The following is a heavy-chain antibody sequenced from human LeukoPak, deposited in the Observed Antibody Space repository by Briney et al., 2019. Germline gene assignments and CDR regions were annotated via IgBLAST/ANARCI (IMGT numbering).Heavy chain of an antibody. CDR3: AKDQSYYNWFDP. CDR1: GFTFSRYA. Sequence: GGSLRLSCAASGFTFSRYAMTWVRQAPGKGLEWVSSIDANGAGTFYADSVKGRFSISRDNAKNTLGLQMHSLTAEDTAVYYCAKDQSYYNWFDPWGQGTLVTVSS. V-gene: IGHV3-23*01. J-gene: IGHJ5*02. D-gene: IGHD3-10*01. CDR2: IDANGAGT.